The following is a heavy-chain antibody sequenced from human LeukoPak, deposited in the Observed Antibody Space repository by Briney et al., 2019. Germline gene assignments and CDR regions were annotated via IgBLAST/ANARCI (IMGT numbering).Heavy chain of an antibody. CDR1: GGSISSSYW. V-gene: IGHV4-4*02. CDR2: IYHSGST. CDR3: ARDSGTTGEVKFDP. J-gene: IGHJ5*02. D-gene: IGHD4-17*01. Sequence: SETLSLTCAVSGGSISSSYWWTWVRQPPGKGLEWIGEIYHSGSTNYNPSLKSRLTISVDKSKNQFSLKLSFVTAADTAVYYCARDSGTTGEVKFDPWGQGTLVTVSS.